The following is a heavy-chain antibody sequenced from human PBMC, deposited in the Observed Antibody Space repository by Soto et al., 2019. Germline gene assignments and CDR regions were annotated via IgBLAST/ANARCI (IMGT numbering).Heavy chain of an antibody. CDR3: ASSSWSGGMDV. J-gene: IGHJ6*02. CDR1: GDSVSSNSSA. D-gene: IGHD6-13*01. CDR2: TYYRSKWYN. Sequence: PSQTLSLSCAISGDSVSSNSSAWNWIRHSPSRGLDWLGRTYYRSKWYNDHAVSVKSRITINPDTSKNQFSLQLNSVTPEDTAVDYCASSSWSGGMDVWGQGTTVTVSS. V-gene: IGHV6-1*01.